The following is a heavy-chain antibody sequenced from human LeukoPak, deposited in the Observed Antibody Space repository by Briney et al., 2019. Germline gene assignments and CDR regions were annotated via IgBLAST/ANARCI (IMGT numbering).Heavy chain of an antibody. J-gene: IGHJ5*02. V-gene: IGHV3-33*01. D-gene: IGHD1-7*01. CDR3: ARELPPVVNYRFDH. CDR2: IWFDGSNK. Sequence: GGSLRLSCAASGFSFSNYGMHWVRQAPGKGLEWVAVIWFDGSNKYYADSVKGRFTISRDNSKKTLYLQMNSLRAEDTAVYYCARELPPVVNYRFDHWGQGTLVTVSS. CDR1: GFSFSNYG.